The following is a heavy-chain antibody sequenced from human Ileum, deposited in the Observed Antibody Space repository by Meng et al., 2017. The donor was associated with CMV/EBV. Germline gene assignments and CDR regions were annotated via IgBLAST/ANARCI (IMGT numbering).Heavy chain of an antibody. D-gene: IGHD5-24*01. CDR2: INPSDGTT. Sequence: CKASGSSFISYYLHWVRQAPGQGLEWMATINPSDGTTTYAQNFQGRVTMTRDTSTSTVYMDLSSLRSEDTAVYYCARRRDGFNFFDYWGQGTLVTVSS. V-gene: IGHV1-46*01. J-gene: IGHJ4*02. CDR1: GSSFISYY. CDR3: ARRRDGFNFFDY.